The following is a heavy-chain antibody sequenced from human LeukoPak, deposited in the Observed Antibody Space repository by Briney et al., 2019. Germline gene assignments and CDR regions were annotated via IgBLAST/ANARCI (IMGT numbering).Heavy chain of an antibody. V-gene: IGHV3-23*01. D-gene: IGHD3-16*01. Sequence: QAGGSLRLSCVASGFRFSAYAMSWVRLPPGKGLEWVSGLSGSGGMTFYADSVKGRFTISRDNSKNTLYLQLNSLRVDDTAIYYCAKTDFSWGYYFDYWGQGTLVAVAS. CDR3: AKTDFSWGYYFDY. CDR1: GFRFSAYA. J-gene: IGHJ4*02. CDR2: LSGSGGMT.